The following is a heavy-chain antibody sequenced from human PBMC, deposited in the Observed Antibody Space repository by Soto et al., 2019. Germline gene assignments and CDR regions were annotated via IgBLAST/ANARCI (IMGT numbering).Heavy chain of an antibody. CDR2: ISYDGSNK. D-gene: IGHD6-19*01. CDR3: AKLSGVAYSSGWYLRESSPDY. J-gene: IGHJ4*02. V-gene: IGHV3-30*18. CDR1: GFTFSSYG. Sequence: QVQLVESGGGVVQPGRSLRLSCAASGFTFSSYGMHWVRQAPGKGLEWVAVISYDGSNKYYADSVKGRFTISRDNSKNTLYLQMNILRAEDTAVYYCAKLSGVAYSSGWYLRESSPDYWGQGTLVTVSS.